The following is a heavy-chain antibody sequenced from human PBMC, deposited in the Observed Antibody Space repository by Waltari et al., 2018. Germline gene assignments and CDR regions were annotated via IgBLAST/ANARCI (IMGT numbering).Heavy chain of an antibody. D-gene: IGHD3-22*01. CDR2: ISYDGSNK. CDR3: ARVTDFDSSGYYYLDS. V-gene: IGHV3-30-3*01. CDR1: GLTFNNYP. J-gene: IGHJ4*02. Sequence: QVQLVESGGGVVQPGRSLRLSCAASGLTFNNYPMHWVRQAPGKGLGWVAVISYDGSNKYYADSVKGRFTISRDNSKNTLYLQMNSLRAEDTAVYYCARVTDFDSSGYYYLDSWGQGTLVTVSS.